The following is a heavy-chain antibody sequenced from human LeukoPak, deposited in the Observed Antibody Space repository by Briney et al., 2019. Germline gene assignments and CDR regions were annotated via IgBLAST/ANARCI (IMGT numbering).Heavy chain of an antibody. D-gene: IGHD2-15*01. Sequence: PSETLSLTCTVPGGSISSGGYYWSWIRQHPGKGLEWIGSIYYSGGTYYNPSLESRITISVDTSKNHFSLKLRSVAAADTAVYYCATSSNPNWFDPWGQGTLVTVSS. J-gene: IGHJ5*02. CDR1: GGSISSGGYY. V-gene: IGHV4-31*03. CDR3: ATSSNPNWFDP. CDR2: IYYSGGT.